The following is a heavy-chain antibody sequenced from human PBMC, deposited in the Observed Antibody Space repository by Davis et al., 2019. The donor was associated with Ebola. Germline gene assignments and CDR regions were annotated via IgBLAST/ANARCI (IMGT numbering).Heavy chain of an antibody. CDR2: IYYSGST. V-gene: IGHV4-59*01. CDR3: AILSGSYSAFDI. Sequence: MPGGSLRLSCTVSGGSISSYYWSWIRQPPGKGLEWIGYIYYSGSTNYNPSLKSRVTIPVDTSKNQFSLKLSSVTAADTAVYYCAILSGSYSAFDIWGQGTMVTVSS. J-gene: IGHJ3*02. D-gene: IGHD1-26*01. CDR1: GGSISSYY.